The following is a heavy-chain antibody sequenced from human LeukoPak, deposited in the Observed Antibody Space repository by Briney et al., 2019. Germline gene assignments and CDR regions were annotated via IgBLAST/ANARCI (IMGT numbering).Heavy chain of an antibody. CDR3: ARDQYDSVWGSYRPYFDF. CDR1: GYTFSSYG. Sequence: ASVKVSCKASGYTFSSYGISWVREAPGQGLEWMGSISPYTGDTKYAERLQDRVIMTTDTSTRTAYMELRSLTSDDTAVFYCARDQYDSVWGSYRPYFDFWGQGTLVTVSS. CDR2: ISPYTGDT. V-gene: IGHV1-18*04. D-gene: IGHD3-16*02. J-gene: IGHJ4*02.